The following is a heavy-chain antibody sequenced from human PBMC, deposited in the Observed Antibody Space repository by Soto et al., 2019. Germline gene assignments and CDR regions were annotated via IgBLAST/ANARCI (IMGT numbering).Heavy chain of an antibody. D-gene: IGHD3-10*01. CDR2: VYHSGTT. J-gene: IGHJ4*02. CDR3: ATRPPAGTYFGVFDF. CDR1: GASITNHY. V-gene: IGHV4-59*11. Sequence: LSLTCTVSGASITNHYWSWIRQPLGKGPEWIGFVYHSGTTNYNPSLESRVTISVDTSKNQFSLKLTSVTAADTAVYYCATRPPAGTYFGVFDFWSQGTLVTVSS.